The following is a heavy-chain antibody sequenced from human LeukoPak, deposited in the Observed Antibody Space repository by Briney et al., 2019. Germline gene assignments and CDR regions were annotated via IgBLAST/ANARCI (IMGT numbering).Heavy chain of an antibody. CDR1: GGSISSSSYY. V-gene: IGHV4-39*01. J-gene: IGHJ6*03. CDR3: ASPRFGTYYYFYMDV. CDR2: IYYSGST. D-gene: IGHD3-16*01. Sequence: SETLSLTCTVSGGSISSSSYYWGWLRQPPGKGLDWIGSIYYSGSTYYNPSLKSRVTISVDTSKNQFSLKLSSVTAADTAMYYCASPRFGTYYYFYMDVWGKGTTVTVSS.